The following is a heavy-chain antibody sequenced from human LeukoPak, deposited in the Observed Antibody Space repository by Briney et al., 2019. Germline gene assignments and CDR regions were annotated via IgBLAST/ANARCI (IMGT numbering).Heavy chain of an antibody. J-gene: IGHJ5*02. CDR3: ARSYGDFPEP. V-gene: IGHV4-30-2*02. Sequence: SETLSLTCTVSGGSISSGGYYWSWIRQPPGKGLEWIGYIYYSGSTYYNPSLKSRVTISVDRSKNQFSLKLSSVTAADTAVYYCARSYGDFPEPWGQGTLVTVSS. D-gene: IGHD4-17*01. CDR2: IYYSGST. CDR1: GGSISSGGYY.